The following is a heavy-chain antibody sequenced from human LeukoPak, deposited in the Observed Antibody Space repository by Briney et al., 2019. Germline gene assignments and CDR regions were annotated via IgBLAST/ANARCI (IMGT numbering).Heavy chain of an antibody. J-gene: IGHJ5*02. D-gene: IGHD3-10*01. CDR3: ARVHGSGSYYRRRGNWFDP. Sequence: PSETLSLTCTVSGGSISSYYWSWIRQPPGKGLEWIGYIYYSGSTYYNPSLKSRVTISVDTSKNQFSLKLSSVTAADTAVYYCARVHGSGSYYRRRGNWFDPWGQGTLVTVSS. CDR1: GGSISSYY. V-gene: IGHV4-30-4*01. CDR2: IYYSGST.